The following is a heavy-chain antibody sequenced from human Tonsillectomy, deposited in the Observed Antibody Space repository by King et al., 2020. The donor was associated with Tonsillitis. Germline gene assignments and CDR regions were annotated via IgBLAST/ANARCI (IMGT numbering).Heavy chain of an antibody. CDR2: IYYSGST. Sequence: QLQESGPGLVKPSETLSLTCTVSGGSISSYCWSWIRQPPGKGLEWIGYIYYSGSTNYNPSLKSRVTIYLNTSKNQFSLRLSSVTAADTAVYYCARGFGITARPFDYWGQGTLVTVSS. CDR3: ARGFGITARPFDY. D-gene: IGHD6-6*01. V-gene: IGHV4-59*01. CDR1: GGSISSYC. J-gene: IGHJ4*02.